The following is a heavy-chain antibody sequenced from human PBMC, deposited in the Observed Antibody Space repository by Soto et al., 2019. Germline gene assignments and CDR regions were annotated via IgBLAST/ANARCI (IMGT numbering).Heavy chain of an antibody. CDR2: IKQDGSEK. Sequence: EVQLVESGGGLVQPGGSLRLSCAASGFTFSSYWMSWVRQAPGKGLEWVANIKQDGSEKYYVDSVKGRFTISRDNAENSLDLQMTSMRAEDTAVYYCAREIMYYDFWSGYSVRGYYYYMDVWGKGTTVTVSS. V-gene: IGHV3-7*01. J-gene: IGHJ6*03. CDR3: AREIMYYDFWSGYSVRGYYYYMDV. CDR1: GFTFSSYW. D-gene: IGHD3-3*01.